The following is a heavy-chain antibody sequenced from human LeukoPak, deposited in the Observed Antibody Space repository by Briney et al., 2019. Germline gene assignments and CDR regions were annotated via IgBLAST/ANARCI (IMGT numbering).Heavy chain of an antibody. Sequence: TGGSLRLSCAASGFIFSGSAMNWVRQAPGKGLEWVSTINSRGVNTYYADSVKGRFTISRDNSKNTVSLQMNSLRAEDTAIYYCAKDLYDVSTGYFGGYGVDVWGQGTTVTVSS. V-gene: IGHV3-23*01. J-gene: IGHJ6*02. CDR3: AKDLYDVSTGYFGGYGVDV. CDR2: INSRGVNT. D-gene: IGHD3-9*01. CDR1: GFIFSGSA.